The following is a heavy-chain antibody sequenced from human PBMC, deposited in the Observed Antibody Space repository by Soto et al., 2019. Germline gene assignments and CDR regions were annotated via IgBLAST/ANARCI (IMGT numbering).Heavy chain of an antibody. CDR2: IKSKTDGGTT. D-gene: IGHD3-22*01. V-gene: IGHV3-15*07. Sequence: GGSLRLSCAASGFTFTNAWINWVRQAPGNGLEWVGRIKSKTDGGTTDYAEPVKGRFAIPRDDSNNMVYLQMNSLKIEDTAVYYCTTDSYSTIIIVRFDYWGHGTLVTVSS. CDR1: GFTFTNAW. J-gene: IGHJ4*01. CDR3: TTDSYSTIIIVRFDY.